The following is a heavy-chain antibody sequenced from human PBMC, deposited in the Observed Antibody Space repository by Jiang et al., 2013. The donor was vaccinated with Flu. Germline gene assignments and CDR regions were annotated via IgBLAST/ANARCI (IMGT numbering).Heavy chain of an antibody. V-gene: IGHV4-31*03. D-gene: IGHD3-16*01. J-gene: IGHJ4*02. CDR1: GGSIRSGDYY. CDR2: IYFSGST. CDR3: ARLSPSTWGSQGYFDY. Sequence: GLVKPSQTLSLTCTVSGGSIRSGDYYWSWIRQHPGKGLEWIGYIYFSGSTYYSPSLKSRITILVDTSKNQFSLKLSSVTAADTAVYYCARLSPSTWGSQGYFDYWGQGSLATVSS.